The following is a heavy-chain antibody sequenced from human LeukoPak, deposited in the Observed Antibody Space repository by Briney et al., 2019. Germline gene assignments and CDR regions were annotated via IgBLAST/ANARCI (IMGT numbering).Heavy chain of an antibody. D-gene: IGHD6-6*01. CDR3: ASFYSSSINKTNWFDP. CDR1: GGSFSGYY. CDR2: INHSGST. Sequence: PSETLSLTCAVYGGSFSGYYWSWIRQPPGKGLEWIGEINHSGSTNYNPSLKSRVTISVDTFKNQFSLKLSSVTAADTAVYYCASFYSSSINKTNWFDPWGQGTLVTVSS. J-gene: IGHJ5*02. V-gene: IGHV4-34*01.